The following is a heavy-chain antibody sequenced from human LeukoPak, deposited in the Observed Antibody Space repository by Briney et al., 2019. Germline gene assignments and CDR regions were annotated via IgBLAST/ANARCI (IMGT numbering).Heavy chain of an antibody. Sequence: SETLSLTCNVSGASVSSGSYYWSWIRQPPGKGLEWIGYIYYSGSTYYNPSLKSRVTISVDTSKNQFSLKLSSVTAADTAVYYCAKTSGSYFVLGAFDIWGQGTMVTVSS. CDR2: IYYSGST. CDR1: GASVSSGSYY. V-gene: IGHV4-61*01. CDR3: AKTSGSYFVLGAFDI. D-gene: IGHD1-26*01. J-gene: IGHJ3*02.